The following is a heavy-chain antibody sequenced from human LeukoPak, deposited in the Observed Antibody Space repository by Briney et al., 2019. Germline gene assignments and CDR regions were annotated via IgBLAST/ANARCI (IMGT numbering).Heavy chain of an antibody. CDR2: IRYDGSLK. CDR1: GFTFSNYG. D-gene: IGHD3-10*01. J-gene: IGHJ4*02. V-gene: IGHV3-30*02. CDR3: AKDRLMYGSGSYPLAY. Sequence: PGGSLRLSCAASGFTFSNYGMHWVRQAPGKGLEWVAFIRYDGSLKDYADSVKGRFTISRDNSNNTLYLQMNSLRAEDTAVYYCAKDRLMYGSGSYPLAYWGQGTLVTVSS.